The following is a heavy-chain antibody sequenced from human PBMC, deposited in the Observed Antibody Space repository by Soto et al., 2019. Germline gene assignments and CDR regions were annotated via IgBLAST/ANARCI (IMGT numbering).Heavy chain of an antibody. CDR2: IYYTGNT. CDR1: GGSISGYY. CDR3: ARGAASSKWLDP. J-gene: IGHJ5*02. V-gene: IGHV4-59*01. Sequence: SETLSLTCTVSGGSISGYYWSWIRQPPGKGLEWIGYIYYTGNTIYNPSLNSRVTMSVGTSKNQFSLHLNYVTAADTAVYYCARGAASSKWLDPWGQGTLVTVSS. D-gene: IGHD3-10*01.